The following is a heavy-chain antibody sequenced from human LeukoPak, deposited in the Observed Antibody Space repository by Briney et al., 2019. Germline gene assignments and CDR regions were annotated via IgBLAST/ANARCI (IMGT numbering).Heavy chain of an antibody. D-gene: IGHD1-26*01. V-gene: IGHV3-30*04. CDR1: GFTFSSYA. CDR3: ARDRWELLNFDY. Sequence: GRSLRLSCAASGFTFSSYATHWVRQAPGKGLEWVAVISYDGSNKYYADSVKGRFTISRDNSKNTLYLQMNSLRAEDTAVYYCARDRWELLNFDYWGQGTLVTVSS. J-gene: IGHJ4*02. CDR2: ISYDGSNK.